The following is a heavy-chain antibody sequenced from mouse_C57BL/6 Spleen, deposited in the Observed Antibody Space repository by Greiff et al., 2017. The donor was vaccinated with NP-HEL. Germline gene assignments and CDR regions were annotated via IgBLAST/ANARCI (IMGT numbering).Heavy chain of an antibody. CDR3: ARTGIPVITTVVNYFDY. CDR2: IDPANGNT. J-gene: IGHJ2*01. CDR1: GFNIKNTY. D-gene: IGHD1-1*01. V-gene: IGHV14-3*01. Sequence: VQLQQSVAELVRPGASVKLSCTASGFNIKNTYMHWVKQRPEQGLEWIGRIDPANGNTKYAPKFQGKATITADTSSNTAYLQLSSLTSEDTAIYYCARTGIPVITTVVNYFDYWGQGTTLTVSS.